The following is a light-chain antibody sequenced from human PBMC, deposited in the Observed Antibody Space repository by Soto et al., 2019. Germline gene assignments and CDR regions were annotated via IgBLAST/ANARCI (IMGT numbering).Light chain of an antibody. V-gene: IGKV4-1*01. J-gene: IGKJ1*01. CDR2: GAS. CDR3: MQGTHWPGT. Sequence: DRLVTPFPDSLSVALGDRATINCKSSQSVLYSSNNRNYVAWYQQKPGQAPRLLIFGASKRATGIPDRFSGSGSGTDFTLKVSRVEAEDVGVYHCMQGTHWPGTFGQRTKVDI. CDR1: QSVLYSSNNRNY.